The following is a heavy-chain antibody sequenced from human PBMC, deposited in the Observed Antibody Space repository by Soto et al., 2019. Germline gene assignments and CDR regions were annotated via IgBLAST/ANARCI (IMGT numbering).Heavy chain of an antibody. Sequence: PGGSLRLSCAASGFTVSSNYMSWVRQAPGKGLEWVSVIYSGGSTYYADSVKGRFTISRDNSKNTLYLQMNSLRAEDTAVYYCARQLRKLHFDYWGQGTLVTVSS. D-gene: IGHD2-15*01. CDR1: GFTVSSNY. CDR2: IYSGGST. J-gene: IGHJ4*02. CDR3: ARQLRKLHFDY. V-gene: IGHV3-66*04.